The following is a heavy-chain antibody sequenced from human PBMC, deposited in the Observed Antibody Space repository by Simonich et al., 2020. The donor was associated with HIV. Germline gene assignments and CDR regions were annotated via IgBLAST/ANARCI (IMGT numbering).Heavy chain of an antibody. CDR1: GFSFSSYV. CDR2: IWYDGSNK. CDR3: AKVLREYYYGSGGGYGMDV. Sequence: GGGVVQPGRSLRLSCAASGFSFSSYVMHWVRQAPGKGLEWVAGIWYDGSNKYYADSVKGRFTISRDNSKNTLYLQMNSLRTEDTAMYYCAKVLREYYYGSGGGYGMDVWGQGTTVTVSS. D-gene: IGHD3-10*01. J-gene: IGHJ6*02. V-gene: IGHV3-30*18.